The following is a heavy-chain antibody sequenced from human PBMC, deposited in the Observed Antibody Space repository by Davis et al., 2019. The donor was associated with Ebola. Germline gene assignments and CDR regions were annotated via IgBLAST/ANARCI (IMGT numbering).Heavy chain of an antibody. D-gene: IGHD2-8*01. V-gene: IGHV1-3*01. CDR3: ARDCTNGVCYAMDV. Sequence: ASVKVSCKASGYTFTSYAMHWVRQAPGQRLEWMGWINAGNGNTKYSQTFQGRVTMTRDTSISTAYMELSRLRSDDTAVYYCARDCTNGVCYAMDVWGQGTTVTVSS. CDR1: GYTFTSYA. CDR2: INAGNGNT. J-gene: IGHJ6*02.